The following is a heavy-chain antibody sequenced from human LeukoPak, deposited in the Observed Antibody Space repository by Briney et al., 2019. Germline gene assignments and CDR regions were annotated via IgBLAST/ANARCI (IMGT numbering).Heavy chain of an antibody. CDR3: ARALGYYGLGSYFYGMDV. D-gene: IGHD3-10*01. CDR2: ISYDGGDK. V-gene: IGHV3-30*04. CDR1: GFSLSTYA. Sequence: PGRSLTLSCATSGFSLSTYAMHWVRQAPGNGLEWVALISYDGGDKYYADSVKGRVTISRDNSKDTLYLQISSLRPEDTAMYYCARALGYYGLGSYFYGMDVWGQGTTVTVS. J-gene: IGHJ6*02.